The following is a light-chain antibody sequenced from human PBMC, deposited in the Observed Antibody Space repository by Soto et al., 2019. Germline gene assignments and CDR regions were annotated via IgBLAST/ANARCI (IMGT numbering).Light chain of an antibody. CDR1: QSISSW. V-gene: IGKV1-5*01. Sequence: DIQMTQSPSTLSASVGDRVTITCRASQSISSWLAWYQQKPGKAPKLLIYDASSLESGVPSRFSGSGSGTEFTLTISSLQPDDFAVYYCQQYNNWPPITFGQGKRLEIK. CDR2: DAS. J-gene: IGKJ5*01. CDR3: QQYNNWPPIT.